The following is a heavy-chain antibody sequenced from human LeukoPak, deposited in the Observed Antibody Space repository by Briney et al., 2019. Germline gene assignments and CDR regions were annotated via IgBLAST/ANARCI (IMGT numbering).Heavy chain of an antibody. D-gene: IGHD6-19*01. Sequence: GGSLGLSCAASGFTFSSYWMHWVRQAPGKGLVWVSRIKSDGSTTNYAGSVKGRFTISRDNAKNTLYLQMNSLRAEDTAVYFCARESSGWYSLDYWGQGTLVTVSS. V-gene: IGHV3-74*01. J-gene: IGHJ4*02. CDR1: GFTFSSYW. CDR2: IKSDGSTT. CDR3: ARESSGWYSLDY.